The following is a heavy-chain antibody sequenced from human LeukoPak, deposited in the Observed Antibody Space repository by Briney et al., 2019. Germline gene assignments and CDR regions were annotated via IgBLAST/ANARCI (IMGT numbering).Heavy chain of an antibody. J-gene: IGHJ4*02. V-gene: IGHV4-39*01. D-gene: IGHD3-10*01. CDR1: GGSISSSNYY. CDR2: IHYSGST. Sequence: SETLSLTCTVSGGSISSSNYYWGWIRQPPGKGLEWIGSIHYSGSTYYNPSLKSRVTVSVDTSKNQFTVNLSSVTAADTAVFYCTSHFGSGRYDYWGQGTLVTVSS. CDR3: TSHFGSGRYDY.